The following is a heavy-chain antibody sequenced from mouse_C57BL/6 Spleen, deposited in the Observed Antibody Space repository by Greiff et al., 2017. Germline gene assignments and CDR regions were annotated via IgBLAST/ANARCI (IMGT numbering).Heavy chain of an antibody. Sequence: EVKLMESGGGLVKPGGSLKLSCAASGFTFSDYGMHWVRQAPEKGLELVAYISSGSSTIYYADTVKGRFTISRDNAKHTMFMQLTSLRSEDTAMYYCAQIYYDYDGGYAMDYWGQGASVTVSS. CDR3: AQIYYDYDGGYAMDY. J-gene: IGHJ4*01. V-gene: IGHV5-17*01. CDR2: ISSGSSTI. CDR1: GFTFSDYG. D-gene: IGHD2-4*01.